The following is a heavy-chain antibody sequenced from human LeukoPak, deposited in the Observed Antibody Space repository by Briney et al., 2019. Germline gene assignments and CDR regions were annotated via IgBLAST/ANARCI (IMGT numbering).Heavy chain of an antibody. Sequence: SETLSLTCTVSGGSISTYYWSLIRQPAGKGLEWIGRIYTSGSTNYNPSLKSRVTMSVDTSKNQFSLKLSSVTAADTAVYYCARDRGYDTTDAFDIWGQGTMVTVSS. CDR2: IYTSGST. CDR3: ARDRGYDTTDAFDI. CDR1: GGSISTYY. J-gene: IGHJ3*02. D-gene: IGHD3-22*01. V-gene: IGHV4-4*07.